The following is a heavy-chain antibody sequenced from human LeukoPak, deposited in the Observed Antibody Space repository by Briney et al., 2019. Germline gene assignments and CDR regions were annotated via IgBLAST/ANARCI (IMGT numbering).Heavy chain of an antibody. CDR3: ARGGMVRGVIITNALIDY. V-gene: IGHV1-2*02. Sequence: GASVKVSCKASGYTFTGYYMHWVRQAPGQGLEWMGWINPNSGGTNYAQKFQDRVTMTRDTSISTAYMELSRLRSDDTAVYYCARGGMVRGVIITNALIDYWGQGTLVTVSS. CDR1: GYTFTGYY. J-gene: IGHJ4*02. CDR2: INPNSGGT. D-gene: IGHD3-10*01.